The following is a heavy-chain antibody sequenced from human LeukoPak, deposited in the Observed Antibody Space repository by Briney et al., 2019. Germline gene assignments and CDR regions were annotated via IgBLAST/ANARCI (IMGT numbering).Heavy chain of an antibody. CDR3: ARGGGGLVVVDAFDI. Sequence: PSETLSLTCTVSGYSISSGYYWGWIRQPPGKGLEWIGSIYHSGSTYYNPSLKSRVTISVDTSKNQFSLKLSSVTAADTAVYYCARGGGGLVVVDAFDIWGQGTMVTVSS. CDR1: GYSISSGYY. V-gene: IGHV4-38-2*02. CDR2: IYHSGST. J-gene: IGHJ3*02. D-gene: IGHD3-22*01.